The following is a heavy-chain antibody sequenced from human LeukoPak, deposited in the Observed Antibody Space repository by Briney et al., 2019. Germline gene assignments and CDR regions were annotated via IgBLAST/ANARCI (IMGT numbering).Heavy chain of an antibody. Sequence: PGGSLRLSCAASGFTFSSYAMHWVRQAPGKGLEWVAVISYDGSNKYYADSVKGRFTISRDNSKNTLYLQMNSLRAEDTAVYYCARDFSPYYYYYYMDVWGKGTTVTVSS. D-gene: IGHD2/OR15-2a*01. CDR1: GFTFSSYA. J-gene: IGHJ6*03. CDR2: ISYDGSNK. CDR3: ARDFSPYYYYYYMDV. V-gene: IGHV3-30*04.